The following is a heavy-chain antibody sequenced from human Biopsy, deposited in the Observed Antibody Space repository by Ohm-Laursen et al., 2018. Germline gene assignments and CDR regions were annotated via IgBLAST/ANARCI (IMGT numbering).Heavy chain of an antibody. CDR2: ISWNSLSI. J-gene: IGHJ6*02. D-gene: IGHD2-8*01. Sequence: SLRLSCAASGFTFDDYALHWVRQAPGKALEWVSGISWNSLSIGYADSVKGRFTISRDNAKNSLYLQMNSLRAEDTAVYYCAREQLMVFAMDVWGQGTTVTVSS. CDR3: AREQLMVFAMDV. V-gene: IGHV3-9*01. CDR1: GFTFDDYA.